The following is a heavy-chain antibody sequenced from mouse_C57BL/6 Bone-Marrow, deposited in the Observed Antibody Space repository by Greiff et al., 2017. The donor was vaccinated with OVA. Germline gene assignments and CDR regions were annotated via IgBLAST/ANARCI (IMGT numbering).Heavy chain of an antibody. V-gene: IGHV1-4*01. J-gene: IGHJ2*01. D-gene: IGHD5-2*01. CDR2: INPSSGYT. Sequence: QVQLQQSGAELARPGASVKMSCKASGYTFTSYTMHWVKQRPGQGLEWIGYINPSSGYTKYNQKFKDKATLTADKSSSTAYMQLSSLTSEDSAVYYCARPNKWDFDYWGQGTTLTVSS. CDR1: GYTFTSYT. CDR3: ARPNKWDFDY.